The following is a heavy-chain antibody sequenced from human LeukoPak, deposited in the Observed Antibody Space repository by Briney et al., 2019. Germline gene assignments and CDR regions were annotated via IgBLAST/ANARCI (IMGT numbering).Heavy chain of an antibody. CDR1: GFTFSSYA. D-gene: IGHD6-19*01. Sequence: PGGSLRLSCAASGFTFSSYAMSWDRQAPGKGLEWVSVISGSGDGTYYADSVKGRFTISRDNSKNTLYLQMNSLRAEDTAVYYCAKARAVAGGALNYWGQGTLVTASS. J-gene: IGHJ4*02. CDR3: AKARAVAGGALNY. CDR2: ISGSGDGT. V-gene: IGHV3-23*01.